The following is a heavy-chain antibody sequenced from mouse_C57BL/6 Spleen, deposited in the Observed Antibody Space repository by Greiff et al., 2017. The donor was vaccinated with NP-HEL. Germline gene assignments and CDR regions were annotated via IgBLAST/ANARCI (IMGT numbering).Heavy chain of an antibody. J-gene: IGHJ3*01. CDR1: GYTFTSYW. CDR2: IYPGSGST. CDR3: ARSEVTPWFAY. V-gene: IGHV1-55*01. D-gene: IGHD2-2*01. Sequence: QVHVKQSGAELVKPGASVKMSCKASGYTFTSYWITWVKQRPGQGLEWIGDIYPGSGSTNYNEKFKSKATLTVDTSSSTAYMQLSSLTSEDSAVYYCARSEVTPWFAYWGQGTLVTVSA.